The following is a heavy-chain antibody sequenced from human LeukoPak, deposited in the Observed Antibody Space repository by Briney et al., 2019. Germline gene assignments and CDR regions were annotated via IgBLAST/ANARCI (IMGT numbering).Heavy chain of an antibody. V-gene: IGHV1-18*01. Sequence: ASVKVSCKASGYTFTSYTISWVRQAPGPGLEWMGWISAYNGNTNYAQNLQGRVALTTDTSTTTAYMELRSLRSDDTAVYYCARGEETTVTTMDYWGQGTLVTVSS. J-gene: IGHJ4*02. CDR1: GYTFTSYT. CDR2: ISAYNGNT. CDR3: ARGEETTVTTMDY. D-gene: IGHD4-17*01.